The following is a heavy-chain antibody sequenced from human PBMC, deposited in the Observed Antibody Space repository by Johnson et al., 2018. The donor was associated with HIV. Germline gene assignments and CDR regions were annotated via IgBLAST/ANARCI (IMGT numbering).Heavy chain of an antibody. CDR3: AKGESSSSEPDAFDI. CDR2: ISGSGGST. D-gene: IGHD6-6*01. CDR1: GFNFSNYA. V-gene: IGHV3-23*04. J-gene: IGHJ3*02. Sequence: VQLVESGGGLVQPGGSLRLSCAASGFNFSNYAMTWVRQAPGKGLEWVSSISGSGGSTYFADSVKGRFTISRDNSKNTLYLQMNSLRAEDTAVYYCAKGESSSSEPDAFDIWGQGTMVTVSS.